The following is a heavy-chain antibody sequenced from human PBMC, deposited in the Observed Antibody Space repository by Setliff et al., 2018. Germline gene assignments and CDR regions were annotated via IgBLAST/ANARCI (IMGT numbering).Heavy chain of an antibody. CDR1: GFNFNEDE. J-gene: IGHJ4*02. CDR3: VRDLHWGFDY. Sequence: GGSLRLSCEVSGFNFNEDELNWVRQAPGKQLEWVAYIGSSFASTTYYADSVKGRFTISRDNAKTSLNLHMNSLRAEDTAVYYCVRDLHWGFDYWGLGTLVTVSS. CDR2: IGSSFASTT. D-gene: IGHD7-27*01. V-gene: IGHV3-48*03.